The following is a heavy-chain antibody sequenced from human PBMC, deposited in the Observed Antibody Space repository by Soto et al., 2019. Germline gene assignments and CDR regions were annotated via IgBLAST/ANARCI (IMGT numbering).Heavy chain of an antibody. Sequence: QVQLVQSGAEVKKPGASVKVSCKASGYTFTSYGISWVRQAPGQGLEWMGWISAYNGNTNYAEKLQGRVTMTTDTSTSTAHMELRSLRSDDTAVYYCARGSTGGVDYYYGMDVWGQGTTVTVSS. V-gene: IGHV1-18*01. CDR2: ISAYNGNT. D-gene: IGHD2-15*01. CDR3: ARGSTGGVDYYYGMDV. CDR1: GYTFTSYG. J-gene: IGHJ6*02.